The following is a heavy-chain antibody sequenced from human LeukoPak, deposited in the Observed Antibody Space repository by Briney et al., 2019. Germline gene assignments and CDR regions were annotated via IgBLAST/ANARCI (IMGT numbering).Heavy chain of an antibody. CDR2: IYYSGST. D-gene: IGHD5-12*01. Sequence: PSETLSLTCTVSGGSISSYYWSWIRQPPGKGLEWIGYIYYSGSTNYNPSLKSRVTISVDTSKNQFSLKLSSVTAADTAVYYCARGGAHGYSGYDSRASMDFDYWGQGTLVTVSS. CDR1: GGSISSYY. V-gene: IGHV4-59*01. CDR3: ARGGAHGYSGYDSRASMDFDY. J-gene: IGHJ4*02.